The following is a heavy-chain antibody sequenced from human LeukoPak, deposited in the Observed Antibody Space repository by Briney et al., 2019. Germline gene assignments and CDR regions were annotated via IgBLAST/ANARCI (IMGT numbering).Heavy chain of an antibody. CDR2: ISAYNGNT. D-gene: IGHD5-12*01. J-gene: IGHJ4*02. V-gene: IGHV1-18*01. CDR1: GYTFTSYG. Sequence: ASVKVSCKASGYTFTSYGISWVRQAPGQGLEWVGWISAYNGNTNYAQKLQGRVTMTTDTSTSTAYMELRSLRSDDTAVYYCARDRFSVDIVATIPCRWGQGTLVTVSS. CDR3: ARDRFSVDIVATIPCR.